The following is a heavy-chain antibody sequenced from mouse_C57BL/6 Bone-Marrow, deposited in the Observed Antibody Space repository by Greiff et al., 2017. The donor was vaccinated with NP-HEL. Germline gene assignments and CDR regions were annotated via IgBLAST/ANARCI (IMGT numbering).Heavy chain of an antibody. CDR2: IWSGGST. J-gene: IGHJ2*01. CDR1: GFSLTSYG. D-gene: IGHD2-3*01. Sequence: VQLQQSGPGLVQPSQSLSITCTVSGFSLTSYGVHWVRQSPGKGLEWLGVIWSGGSTDYNAAFISRLSISKDNSKSQVFFKMNSLQADDTAIYYCARNEVTYFDYWGQGTTLTVSS. V-gene: IGHV2-2*01. CDR3: ARNEVTYFDY.